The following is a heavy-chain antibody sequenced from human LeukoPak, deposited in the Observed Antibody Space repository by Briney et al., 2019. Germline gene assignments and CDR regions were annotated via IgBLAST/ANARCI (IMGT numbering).Heavy chain of an antibody. CDR1: GVSFSGYY. CDR3: ARQTGSGLFILP. CDR2: INHSGST. V-gene: IGHV4-34*01. Sequence: PSETLSLTCAVYGVSFSGYYWSWIRQPPGKGLEWIGEINHSGSTNYNPSLKSRVTISVDTPKNQFSLRLTSVTAADTAVYYCARQTGSGLFILPGGQGTLVTVSS. J-gene: IGHJ4*02. D-gene: IGHD3/OR15-3a*01.